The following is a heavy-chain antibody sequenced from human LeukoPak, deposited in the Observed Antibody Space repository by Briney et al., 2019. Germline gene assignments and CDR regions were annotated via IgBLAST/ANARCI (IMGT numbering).Heavy chain of an antibody. CDR1: GFTFNNAW. Sequence: GGSLRLSCAVSGFTFNNAWMSWVRQAPGKGLEWVGRIKSKTDGGATHYAAPVEGRFTISRDESKNTLYLQMDSLKTEDTAVYSCTIATYKGSGMDVWGQGTTVTVSS. CDR3: TIATYKGSGMDV. D-gene: IGHD3-10*01. CDR2: IKSKTDGGAT. V-gene: IGHV3-15*01. J-gene: IGHJ6*02.